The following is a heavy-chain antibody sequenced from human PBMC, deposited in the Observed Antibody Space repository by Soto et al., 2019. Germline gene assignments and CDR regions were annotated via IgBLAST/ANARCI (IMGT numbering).Heavy chain of an antibody. CDR1: GGTFRSYS. CDR2: VIPIFGTA. Sequence: QVQLVQAGGGVKKAWSSVKGSCQASGGTFRSYSISWVRQGPGPGLGWMGEVIPIFGTANYAQKFQGRVTITADESTSTAYMELSSLRSEDTAVYYCARDRGPSSGYYPYWFDPWGQGTLVTVSS. CDR3: ARDRGPSSGYYPYWFDP. J-gene: IGHJ5*02. V-gene: IGHV1-69*12. D-gene: IGHD3-22*01.